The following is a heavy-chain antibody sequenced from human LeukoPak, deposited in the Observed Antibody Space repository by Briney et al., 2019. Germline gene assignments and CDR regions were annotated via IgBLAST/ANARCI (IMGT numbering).Heavy chain of an antibody. CDR3: ARENVLQH. D-gene: IGHD3-10*02. J-gene: IGHJ1*01. V-gene: IGHV3-48*01. CDR2: ISSSSSTI. CDR1: GFTFSSYG. Sequence: GGSLRLSCAASGFTFSSYGMTWVRQAPGKGLEWVSYISSSSSTIYYADSVKGRFTISRDNAKNSLYLQMNSLRAEDTAVYYCARENVLQHWGQGTLVTVSS.